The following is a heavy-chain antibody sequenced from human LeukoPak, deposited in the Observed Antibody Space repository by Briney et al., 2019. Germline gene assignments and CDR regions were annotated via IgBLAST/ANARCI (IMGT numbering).Heavy chain of an antibody. Sequence: SETLSLTCTVSGGSISSYYWSWIRQPPGKGLGWIGYIYYSGSTNYNPSLKSRVTISVDTSKNQFSLKLSSVTAADTAVYYCARHGRRWFGELLWGQGTLVTVSS. V-gene: IGHV4-59*08. CDR2: IYYSGST. CDR3: ARHGRRWFGELL. J-gene: IGHJ4*02. D-gene: IGHD3-10*01. CDR1: GGSISSYY.